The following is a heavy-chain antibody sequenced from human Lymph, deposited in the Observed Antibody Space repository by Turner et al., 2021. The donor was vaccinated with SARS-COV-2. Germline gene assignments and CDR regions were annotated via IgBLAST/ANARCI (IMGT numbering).Heavy chain of an antibody. CDR3: ARGVPEVDS. J-gene: IGHJ4*02. V-gene: IGHV3-30*04. CDR2: ISYDGSNK. D-gene: IGHD2-2*01. CDR1: GFTFSSYV. Sequence: QVQLVESGGGVVQPGRSLRLSCAASGFTFSSYVMHWVRQAPGKGLEWVAVISYDGSNKYYADSVKGRFTISRDESKNKRELQMNSLRAEDTAIYYCARGVPEVDSWGQGTLVTVSS.